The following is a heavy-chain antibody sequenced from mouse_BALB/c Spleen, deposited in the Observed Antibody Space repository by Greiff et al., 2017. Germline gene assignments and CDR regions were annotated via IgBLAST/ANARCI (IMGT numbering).Heavy chain of an antibody. V-gene: IGHV14-3*02. Sequence: VQLKQSGAELVKPGASVKLSCTASGFNIKDTYMHWVKQRPEQGLEWIGRIDPANGNTKYDPKFQGKATITADTSSNTAYLQLSSLTSEDTAVYYCASGDYDGDFDYWGQGTTLTVSS. J-gene: IGHJ2*01. CDR2: IDPANGNT. CDR1: GFNIKDTY. CDR3: ASGDYDGDFDY. D-gene: IGHD2-4*01.